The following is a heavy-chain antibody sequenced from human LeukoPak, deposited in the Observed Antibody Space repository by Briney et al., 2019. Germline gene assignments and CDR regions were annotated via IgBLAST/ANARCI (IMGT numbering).Heavy chain of an antibody. V-gene: IGHV1-18*01. CDR1: GYTLTSYG. CDR2: ISAYNGNT. Sequence: ASVKVSCKASGYTLTSYGISWVRQAPGQGLEWMGWISAYNGNTNYAQKLQGRVTMTTDTSTSTAYMELRSLRSDDTAVYYCARGGRYCSSTSCYRVNWFDPWGQGTLVTVSS. CDR3: ARGGRYCSSTSCYRVNWFDP. J-gene: IGHJ5*02. D-gene: IGHD2-2*02.